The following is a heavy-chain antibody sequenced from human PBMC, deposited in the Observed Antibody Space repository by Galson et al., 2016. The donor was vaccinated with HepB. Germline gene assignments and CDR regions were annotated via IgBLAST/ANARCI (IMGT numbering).Heavy chain of an antibody. CDR1: GFTLTASA. Sequence: SLRLSCAVSGFTLTASAMNWVRQAPGKGLEWIAYIGATNGAIFYADSVKGRFTLSKDNAKDSLFLKMNNLGDDDTAVYYCARESGASWYLIDYWGQGTLVTVSS. V-gene: IGHV3-48*02. D-gene: IGHD6-13*01. CDR3: ARESGASWYLIDY. CDR2: IGATNGAI. J-gene: IGHJ4*02.